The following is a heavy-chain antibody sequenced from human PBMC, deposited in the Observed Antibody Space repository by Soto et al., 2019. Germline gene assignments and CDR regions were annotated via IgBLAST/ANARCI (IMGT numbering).Heavy chain of an antibody. D-gene: IGHD3-22*01. V-gene: IGHV5-51*01. J-gene: IGHJ4*02. CDR3: ARPSDYDSSGYNYFDY. CDR2: IYPGDSDT. CDR1: GYSFTSYW. Sequence: PGHAVKISGKGSGYSFTSYWIGWVRQMPGKGLEWMGIIYPGDSDTRYSPSFQGQVTISADKSISTAYLQWSSLKASDTAMYYCARPSDYDSSGYNYFDYWGQGTLVTVSS.